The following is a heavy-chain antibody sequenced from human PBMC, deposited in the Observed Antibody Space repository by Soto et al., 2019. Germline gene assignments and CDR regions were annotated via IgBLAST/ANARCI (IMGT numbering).Heavy chain of an antibody. CDR3: AREADSYYGVDV. CDR1: GGSISSSNW. J-gene: IGHJ6*02. CDR2: IHHGGST. V-gene: IGHV4-4*02. D-gene: IGHD3-22*01. Sequence: SETLSLTCTVSGGSISSSNWWTWVRQPPGKGLEWIGEIHHGGSTSHNPSLKSRVTISVDKSKNQFSLKLNSVTAADTAVYYCAREADSYYGVDVWGQGTTVTVSS.